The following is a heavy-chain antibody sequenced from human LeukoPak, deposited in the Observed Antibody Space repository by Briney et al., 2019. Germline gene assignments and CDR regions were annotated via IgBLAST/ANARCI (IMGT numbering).Heavy chain of an antibody. CDR1: GGSFSDDY. CDR3: ARSHYNLGYFDY. J-gene: IGHJ4*02. V-gene: IGHV4-34*10. D-gene: IGHD5-24*01. Sequence: SETLSLTCAVPGGSFSDDYWNWIRQPPGKGLEWLGEINHSGSHEFNPSLKSRLTMSVDTSKNQFSLKPSSVTAADTAVYYCARSHYNLGYFDYWGQGTLVTVSS. CDR2: INHSGSH.